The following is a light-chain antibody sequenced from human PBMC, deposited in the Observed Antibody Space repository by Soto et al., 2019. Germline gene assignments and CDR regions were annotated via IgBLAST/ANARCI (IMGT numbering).Light chain of an antibody. J-gene: IGKJ3*01. V-gene: IGKV3-11*01. CDR1: QSVSSY. CDR2: DAP. Sequence: EIVLTQSPATLSLSPGERATLSCRASQSVSSYLAWYQQKPGQAPRLLIYDAPNRATGIPARFSGSGSGTDFPLTISSLEPEDFAVYYCQQRSNWSLFTFCPGTKVDIK. CDR3: QQRSNWSLFT.